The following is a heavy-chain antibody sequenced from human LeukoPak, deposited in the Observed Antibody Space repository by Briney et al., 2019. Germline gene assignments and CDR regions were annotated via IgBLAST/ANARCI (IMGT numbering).Heavy chain of an antibody. CDR3: AKHDYGDLDPYVY. J-gene: IGHJ4*02. D-gene: IGHD4-17*01. CDR2: ISGSGGST. Sequence: GGSLRLSCAASGFTFSSYAMSWVRQAPGKGLEWVSAISGSGGSTYYAGSVKGRFTMSRDNSKNTLYLQMNSPRAEDTAVYYCAKHDYGDLDPYVYWGQGTLVTVSS. V-gene: IGHV3-23*01. CDR1: GFTFSSYA.